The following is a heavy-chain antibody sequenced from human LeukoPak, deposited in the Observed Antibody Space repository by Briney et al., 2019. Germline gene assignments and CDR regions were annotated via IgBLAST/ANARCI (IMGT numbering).Heavy chain of an antibody. V-gene: IGHV3-33*06. CDR1: GFTFSAYG. D-gene: IGHD2-21*01. CDR2: IWYDGGNK. Sequence: PGGSLRLSCAASGFTFSAYGMSWVRQAPGEGLEWVAIIWYDGGNKYYADSVKGRFTISRDDSKNTLHLQMNNLRAEDAAVYYFGKERMTYCVTTTGDGDFDFWGQGTLVTVAS. CDR3: GKERMTYCVTTTGDGDFDF. J-gene: IGHJ4*02.